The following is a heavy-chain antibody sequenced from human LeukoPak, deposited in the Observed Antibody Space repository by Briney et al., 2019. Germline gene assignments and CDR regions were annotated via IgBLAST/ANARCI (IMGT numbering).Heavy chain of an antibody. Sequence: GASVKVSCKASGYTFTSYGISWVRQAPGQGLEWMGWISAYNGNTNYAQKLQGRVTMTTDTSTSTAYMELRSLGSDDTAVYYCAFRYCSSTSCSPVDVWGKGTTVTVSS. J-gene: IGHJ6*04. D-gene: IGHD2-2*01. CDR1: GYTFTSYG. CDR2: ISAYNGNT. V-gene: IGHV1-18*01. CDR3: AFRYCSSTSCSPVDV.